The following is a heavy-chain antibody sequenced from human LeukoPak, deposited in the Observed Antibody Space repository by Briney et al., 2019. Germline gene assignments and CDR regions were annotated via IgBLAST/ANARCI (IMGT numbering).Heavy chain of an antibody. CDR2: IYYSGST. CDR3: ARPKKQQLPNWHFDL. CDR1: GGSISSSSYY. D-gene: IGHD6-13*01. Sequence: PSETLSLTCTVSGGSISSSSYYWGWIRQPPGKGLEWIGSIYYSGSTYYNPSLKSRVTISVDTSKNQFSLKLSSVTAADTAVYYCARPKKQQLPNWHFDLWGRGTLVTVSS. J-gene: IGHJ2*01. V-gene: IGHV4-39*01.